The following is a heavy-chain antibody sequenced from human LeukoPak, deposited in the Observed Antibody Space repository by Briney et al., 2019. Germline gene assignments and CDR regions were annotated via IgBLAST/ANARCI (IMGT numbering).Heavy chain of an antibody. CDR1: GFTFTNYA. Sequence: GGSLRLSCAASGFTFTNYAITWVRQAPGKGLEWVSTISSSGANTYYADSVRGRFTVSRDNSKNTLYLQINSLRAEDTAVYYCAKDGHYDSSGFTLQYWGQGTLVTVSS. CDR3: AKDGHYDSSGFTLQY. V-gene: IGHV3-23*01. D-gene: IGHD3-22*01. CDR2: ISSSGANT. J-gene: IGHJ1*01.